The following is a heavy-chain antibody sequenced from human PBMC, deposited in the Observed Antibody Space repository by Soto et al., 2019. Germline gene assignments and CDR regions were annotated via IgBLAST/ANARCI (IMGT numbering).Heavy chain of an antibody. D-gene: IGHD6-13*01. CDR1: GFTFSSYS. CDR2: ISSSSSTI. V-gene: IGHV3-48*01. J-gene: IGHJ5*02. CDR3: ARHPERIAEIGGFDP. Sequence: EVQLVESGGGLVQPGGSLRLSCAASGFTFSSYSMNWVRQAPGKGLEWVSYISSSSSTIYYADSVKGRFTISRDNAKNSLYLQMNSVRAEDTAVYYCARHPERIAEIGGFDPWGQGTLVTVSS.